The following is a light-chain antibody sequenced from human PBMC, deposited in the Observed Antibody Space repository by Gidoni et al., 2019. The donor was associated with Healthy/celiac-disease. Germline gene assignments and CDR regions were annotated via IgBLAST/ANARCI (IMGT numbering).Light chain of an antibody. CDR1: QSVSSIY. CDR3: QQYGSSPWT. V-gene: IGKV3-20*01. Sequence: IVFTQSPGTLSLSPGERATHSCRASQSVSSIYLAWYQQKPGQAPKLLIYGASSRATGVPDRFSGSGSGTDFTLTISRLEPEDFAVYYCQQYGSSPWTFGQGTKVEIK. CDR2: GAS. J-gene: IGKJ1*01.